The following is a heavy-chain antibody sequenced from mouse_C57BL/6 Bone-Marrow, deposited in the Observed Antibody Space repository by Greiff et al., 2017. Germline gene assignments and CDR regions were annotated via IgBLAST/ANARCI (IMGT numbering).Heavy chain of an antibody. CDR2: IDPETGGT. Sequence: QVQLQQSGAELVRPGASVTLSCKASGYTFTDYEMHWVKQTPVHGLEWIGAIDPETGGTAYNQKFKGKAILTADKSSSTAYMELRSLTSEDSAVYYCTRWGTCGFAYWGQGTLVTVSA. J-gene: IGHJ3*01. V-gene: IGHV1-15*01. CDR3: TRWGTCGFAY. CDR1: GYTFTDYE. D-gene: IGHD2-14*01.